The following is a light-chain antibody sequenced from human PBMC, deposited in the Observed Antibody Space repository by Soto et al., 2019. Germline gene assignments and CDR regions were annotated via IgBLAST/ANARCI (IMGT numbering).Light chain of an antibody. CDR2: EVS. CDR3: SSYGGSNNLV. Sequence: QSVLTQPPSASGSPGQSVTISCTGTSSDVGGYNYVSWYQQHPGKAPKLMIYEVSKRPSGVPDRFSGSKSGNTASLTVSGLQAEDEAGYYCSSYGGSNNLVFGGGTKLTVL. CDR1: SSDVGGYNY. V-gene: IGLV2-8*01. J-gene: IGLJ2*01.